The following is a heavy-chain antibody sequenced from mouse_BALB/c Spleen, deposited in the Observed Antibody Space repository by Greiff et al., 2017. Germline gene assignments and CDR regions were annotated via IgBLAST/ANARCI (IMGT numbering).Heavy chain of an antibody. Sequence: EVHLVESGGGLVQPGGSLKLSCAASGFTFSSYGMSWVRQTPDKRLELVATINSNGGSTYYPDSVKGRFTISRDNAKNTLYLQMSSLKSEDTAMYYCARNNDGYDTDYWGQGTTLTVSS. CDR1: GFTFSSYG. V-gene: IGHV5-6-3*01. CDR2: INSNGGST. J-gene: IGHJ2*01. CDR3: ARNNDGYDTDY. D-gene: IGHD2-2*01.